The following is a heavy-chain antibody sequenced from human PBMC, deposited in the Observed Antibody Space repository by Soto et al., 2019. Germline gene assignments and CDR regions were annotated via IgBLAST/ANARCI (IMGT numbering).Heavy chain of an antibody. V-gene: IGHV3-21*01. J-gene: IGHJ6*02. CDR1: GFTFSFYS. CDR3: AVGYCSSTSCRNGMDV. D-gene: IGHD2-2*03. CDR2: ISSSSNYI. Sequence: EVQLVESGGGLVKPGGSLRLSCAASGFTFSFYSMNWVRQAPGKGLEWVSSISSSSNYIYYADSVKGRFTISRDNAKNSLYLQTNSLRAEDTAVYYCAVGYCSSTSCRNGMDVWGQGTTVTVSS.